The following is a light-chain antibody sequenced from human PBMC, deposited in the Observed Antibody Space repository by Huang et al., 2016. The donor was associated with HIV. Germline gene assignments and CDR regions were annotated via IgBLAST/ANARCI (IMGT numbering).Light chain of an antibody. Sequence: EIVLTQSPATLSLSPGERATLSCRASQRVNNYLAWYQQRPGQAPRLLIYDASNRATGIPARCSGSGSGTDFTLTISSLEPEDFAVYYCQQRSNWPLTFGGGTKVEIK. CDR1: QRVNNY. CDR2: DAS. CDR3: QQRSNWPLT. V-gene: IGKV3-11*01. J-gene: IGKJ4*01.